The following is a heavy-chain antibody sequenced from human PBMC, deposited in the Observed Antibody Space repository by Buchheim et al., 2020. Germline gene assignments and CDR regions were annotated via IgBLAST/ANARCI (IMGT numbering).Heavy chain of an antibody. CDR3: ARDRLWGSYRYYYYYYGMDV. Sequence: QVQLQESGPGLVKPSQTLSLTCTVSGGSISSGDYYWSWIRQPPGKGLEWIGYIYYSGSTYYTPSLKSRVTISVDTSKNPSSLKLSSVTAADTAVYYCARDRLWGSYRYYYYYYGMDVWGKGTT. CDR1: GGSISSGDYY. V-gene: IGHV4-30-4*01. CDR2: IYYSGST. J-gene: IGHJ6*04. D-gene: IGHD3-16*02.